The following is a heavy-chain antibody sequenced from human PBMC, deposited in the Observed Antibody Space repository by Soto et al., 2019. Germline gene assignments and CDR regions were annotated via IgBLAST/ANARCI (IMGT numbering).Heavy chain of an antibody. CDR2: INDDGSTT. V-gene: IGHV3-74*03. CDR3: ARGNYGPDY. D-gene: IGHD3-10*01. J-gene: IGHJ4*02. CDR1: GFTFRTSW. Sequence: EVQLVESGGGLVQPGGSLRLSCAASGFTFRTSWMYWVRQPPGKGLVWVSRINDDGSTTTYADSVKGRFTISRDNAKKTLFMQMDSLRAEDMGVYYCARGNYGPDYWGQGTLVTVSS.